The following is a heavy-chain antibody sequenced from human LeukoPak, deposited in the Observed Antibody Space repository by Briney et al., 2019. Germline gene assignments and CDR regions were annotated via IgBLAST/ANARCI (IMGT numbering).Heavy chain of an antibody. Sequence: ASVKVSCKASGYTFTGYYMHWVRQAPGQGLEWMGWINPNSGGTNYAQKFQGRVTMTRDTSISTAYMELSRLRSDDTAVYYCARGGQNWADYYGMDVWGQGTTVTVSS. J-gene: IGHJ6*02. CDR2: INPNSGGT. D-gene: IGHD7-27*01. V-gene: IGHV1-2*02. CDR1: GYTFTGYY. CDR3: ARGGQNWADYYGMDV.